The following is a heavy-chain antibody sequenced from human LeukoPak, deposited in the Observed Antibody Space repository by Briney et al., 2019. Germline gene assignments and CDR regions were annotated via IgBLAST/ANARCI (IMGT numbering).Heavy chain of an antibody. CDR2: IYSGGST. CDR3: AVDSSGISDFDC. V-gene: IGHV3-66*02. CDR1: GYTLRRNY. J-gene: IGHJ4*02. Sequence: GGSVRLPCAVSGYTLRRNYVRGVPQAPGKAREGVTVIYSGGSTYYADSVKGRFTISRDNSKNTLYLQMNSLRAEDTAVYYCAVDSSGISDFDCWGQGTLVTVSS. D-gene: IGHD3-22*01.